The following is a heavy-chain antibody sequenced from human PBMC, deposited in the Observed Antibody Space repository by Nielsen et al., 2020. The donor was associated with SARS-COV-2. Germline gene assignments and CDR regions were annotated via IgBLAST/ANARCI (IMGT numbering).Heavy chain of an antibody. V-gene: IGHV1-8*01. CDR3: ATGAAAGTQNWFDP. CDR1: GYTFTGYD. CDR2: MNPNSGNT. Sequence: ASVKVSCKASGYTFTGYDIYWVRQAAGQGLEWMGWMNPNSGNTGYAPKFQGRVTMTEDTSTDTAYMELSSLRSEDTAVYYCATGAAAGTQNWFDPWGQGTLVTVSS. J-gene: IGHJ5*02. D-gene: IGHD6-13*01.